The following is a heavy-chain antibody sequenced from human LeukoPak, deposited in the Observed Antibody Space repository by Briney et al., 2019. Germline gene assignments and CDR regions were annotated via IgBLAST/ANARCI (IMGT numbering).Heavy chain of an antibody. D-gene: IGHD3-10*01. V-gene: IGHV1-18*01. CDR3: ARDLPGYYGSVKLDY. Sequence: ASVKVSCKASGYTFTSYGISWVRQAPGQGLEWMGWISAYNGNTNYAQKLQGRVTMTTDTSTSTAYMELRSLRSDDTAVYYCARDLPGYYGSVKLDYWGQGTLVTVSS. J-gene: IGHJ4*02. CDR2: ISAYNGNT. CDR1: GYTFTSYG.